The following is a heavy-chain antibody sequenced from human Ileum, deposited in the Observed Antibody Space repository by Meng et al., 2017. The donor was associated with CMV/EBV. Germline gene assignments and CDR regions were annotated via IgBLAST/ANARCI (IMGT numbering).Heavy chain of an antibody. CDR3: TRDSGLQLWLGDF. Sequence: GGSLRLSCAASGFTFFGYAMSWVRQVPGKGLEWVSCINWDGDNTCYADSVKGRFTIARDNAKNSLHIQMNSLRADDTAFYDCTRDSGLQLWLGDFWGQGTLVTVSS. CDR1: GFTFFGYA. D-gene: IGHD5-18*01. CDR2: INWDGDNT. J-gene: IGHJ4*02. V-gene: IGHV3-20*01.